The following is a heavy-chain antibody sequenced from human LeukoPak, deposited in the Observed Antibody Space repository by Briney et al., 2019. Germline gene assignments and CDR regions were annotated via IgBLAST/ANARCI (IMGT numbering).Heavy chain of an antibody. D-gene: IGHD5-18*01. J-gene: IGHJ3*02. CDR3: TRGGIQLWLLGAFDI. V-gene: IGHV3-49*03. CDR1: GFTFGDYA. Sequence: PGRSLRLSCTASGFTFGDYAMSWFRQAPGKGLEWVGFIRSKAYGGTTEYAASVKGRFTISRDDSKSIAYLQMNSLKTEDTAVYYCTRGGIQLWLLGAFDIWGQGTMVTVSS. CDR2: IRSKAYGGTT.